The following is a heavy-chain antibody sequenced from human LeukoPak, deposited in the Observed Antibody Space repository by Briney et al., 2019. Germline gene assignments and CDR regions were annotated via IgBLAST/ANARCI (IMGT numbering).Heavy chain of an antibody. D-gene: IGHD4-17*01. V-gene: IGHV3-33*06. CDR1: GFSFSSYA. Sequence: GGSLRLSCAASGFSFSSYAMHWVRQAPGKGLEWVSAIWYDGSNKFYADSVKGRFTISRDGSKNTLFLQMNGLRAEDTAVYYCAKSGPDFGDLPSEYYFDFWGQGTLVTVSS. CDR2: IWYDGSNK. J-gene: IGHJ4*02. CDR3: AKSGPDFGDLPSEYYFDF.